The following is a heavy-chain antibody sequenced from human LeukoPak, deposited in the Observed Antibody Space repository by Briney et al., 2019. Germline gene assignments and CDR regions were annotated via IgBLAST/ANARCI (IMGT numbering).Heavy chain of an antibody. D-gene: IGHD1-1*01. J-gene: IGHJ4*02. CDR3: ARDYPTSGIVTIFDC. CDR2: ITASGGST. V-gene: IGHV3-23*01. Sequence: PGGSLRLSCASSGFTFNNYAMIWVRQAPGKGLEWVSSITASGGSTYCADSVKGRFTISRDNSKNTLYLQMSSLRAEDTAVYYCARDYPTSGIVTIFDCWGQGTLVTVSS. CDR1: GFTFNNYA.